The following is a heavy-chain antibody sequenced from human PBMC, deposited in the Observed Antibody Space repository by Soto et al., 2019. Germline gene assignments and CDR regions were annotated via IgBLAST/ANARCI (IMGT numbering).Heavy chain of an antibody. D-gene: IGHD3-16*01. V-gene: IGHV3-64*01. Sequence: EAQLVESGGNLVQPGGSLRLSCAASGFTFSTYTMHWVRQAPGNGLDYVSAISNDGGGTYYANSVKGRFTISRDNSKNTLYLQMASLRSEDMAVYYCAKGGRLLPWEGLSFYYFDVWGKGTMVTVSS. CDR3: AKGGRLLPWEGLSFYYFDV. CDR1: GFTFSTYT. CDR2: ISNDGGGT. J-gene: IGHJ6*03.